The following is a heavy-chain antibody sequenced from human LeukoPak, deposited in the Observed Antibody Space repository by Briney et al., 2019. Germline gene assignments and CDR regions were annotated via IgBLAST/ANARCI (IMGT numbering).Heavy chain of an antibody. J-gene: IGHJ3*02. CDR3: ARHERDASLDHALDI. CDR2: IYYSGGT. CDR1: GGSISSYY. V-gene: IGHV4-59*08. D-gene: IGHD5-24*01. Sequence: PSETLSLTCTVSGGSISSYYWSWIRQPPGKGLEWIGYIYYSGGTSYNPSLKNRVIILVDTSKNQFSLKLSSVTAADTAVYYCARHERDASLDHALDIWGQGTMVTVSS.